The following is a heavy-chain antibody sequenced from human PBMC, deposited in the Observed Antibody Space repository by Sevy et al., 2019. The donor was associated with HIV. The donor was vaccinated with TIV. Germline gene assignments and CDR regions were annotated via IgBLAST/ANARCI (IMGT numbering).Heavy chain of an antibody. CDR1: GGSTISGAYY. CDR3: ARDLGY. Sequence: SETLSLTCTVSGGSTISGAYYWSWIRQPAGKGLEWIGRIYTRGGGGTNYNPSLKSRVTMSLDTSKNQISLNLSSVTAADTAVYYCARDLGYWGQGTLVTVSS. J-gene: IGHJ4*02. V-gene: IGHV4-61*02. CDR2: IYTRGGGGT.